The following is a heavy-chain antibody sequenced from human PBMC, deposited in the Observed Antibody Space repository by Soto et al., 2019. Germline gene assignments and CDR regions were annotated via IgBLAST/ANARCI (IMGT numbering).Heavy chain of an antibody. CDR2: NYYSGSP. CDR1: GDSVSSETYY. V-gene: IGHV4-61*01. D-gene: IGHD6-25*01. CDR3: ARVVAGPSNYFDF. Sequence: PSETLSLTCTVSGDSVSSETYYWSWIRQSPGKGLEWIGYNYYSGSPNYNPSFKSRVTISVDTSKNQFSLKLSSVTAADTAVYYCARVVAGPSNYFDFWGQGTLVTVS. J-gene: IGHJ4*02.